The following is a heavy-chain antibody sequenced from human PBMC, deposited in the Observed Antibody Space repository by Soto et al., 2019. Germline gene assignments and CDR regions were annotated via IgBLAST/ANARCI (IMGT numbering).Heavy chain of an antibody. J-gene: IGHJ4*02. V-gene: IGHV3-30*18. D-gene: IGHD6-19*01. CDR2: ISYDGSNK. CDR3: AKDLAGTLDY. CDR1: GFTFRSYG. Sequence: GGSLGLYCTASGFTFRSYGMHWVRQAPGKGLEWVAVISYDGSNKYYADSVKGRFTISRDNSKNTLYLQMNSLRAEDTAVYYCAKDLAGTLDYRGQGTLVTVSS.